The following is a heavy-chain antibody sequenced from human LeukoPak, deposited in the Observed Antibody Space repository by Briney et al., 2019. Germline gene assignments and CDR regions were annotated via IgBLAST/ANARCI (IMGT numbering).Heavy chain of an antibody. J-gene: IGHJ3*02. V-gene: IGHV3-23*01. Sequence: GGTLRLSCAASGFIFSSHGMNWVRQAPGKGLEWVSGISPSGDITYYADSVKGRFTISRDNSKNTLYLQVNSLRPEGTAVYYCAKEALEWSPPDIWGQGTTVTVSS. D-gene: IGHD3-3*01. CDR2: ISPSGDIT. CDR3: AKEALEWSPPDI. CDR1: GFIFSSHG.